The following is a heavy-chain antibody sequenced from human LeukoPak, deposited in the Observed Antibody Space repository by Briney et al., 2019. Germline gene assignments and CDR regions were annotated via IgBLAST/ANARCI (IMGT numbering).Heavy chain of an antibody. CDR1: GYTFTSYA. D-gene: IGHD3-22*01. V-gene: IGHV1-2*02. CDR3: ARADYYAISGDY. CDR2: INPNSGGT. Sequence: ASVKVSCKASGYTFTSYAMNWVRRAPGQGLEWMGWINPNSGGTNYAQKFQGRVTMTRDTSISTAYMELSRLRSDDTAVYYCARADYYAISGDYWGQGTLVTVSS. J-gene: IGHJ4*02.